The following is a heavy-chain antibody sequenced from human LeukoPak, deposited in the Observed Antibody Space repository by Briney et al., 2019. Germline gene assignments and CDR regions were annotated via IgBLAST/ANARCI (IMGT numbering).Heavy chain of an antibody. J-gene: IGHJ4*02. D-gene: IGHD6-19*01. CDR1: GFTFSAYD. V-gene: IGHV3-23*01. CDR3: TRVLYSSGWYGDHY. Sequence: GGSLRLSCEGSGFTFSAYDLSWVRQAQGQGLEWVAAISRSGSTPYYTASVKGRFTISRDNSKNSLYLQMNSLRAEDTAVYYCTRVLYSSGWYGDHYWGQGALVTVSS. CDR2: ISRSGSTP.